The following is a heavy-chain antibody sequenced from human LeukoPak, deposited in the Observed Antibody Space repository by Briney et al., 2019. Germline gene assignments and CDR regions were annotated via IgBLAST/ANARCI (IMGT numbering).Heavy chain of an antibody. CDR1: GFSFSNYN. Sequence: GGSLRLSCAASGFSFSNYNMNWVRQAPGKGLEWVSSISSSSSFIYYADSEKGRFTISRDNAQNSLYLQINSLRAEDTAVYYCARGADWALGYWGQGTLVTVSS. J-gene: IGHJ4*02. V-gene: IGHV3-21*01. D-gene: IGHD3-9*01. CDR3: ARGADWALGY. CDR2: ISSSSSFI.